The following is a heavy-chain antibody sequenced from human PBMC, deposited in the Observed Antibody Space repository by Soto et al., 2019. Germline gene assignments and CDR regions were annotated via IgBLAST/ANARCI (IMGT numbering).Heavy chain of an antibody. D-gene: IGHD3-10*01. CDR2: LYWNDDK. Sequence: QITLKESGPTLVKPTQTLTLTCTFSGFSLTTPGAGVGWIRQPPGTALEWLALLYWNDDKRSTPSLKNRLTITKDTPKHQVVLTMSNMDPLDTGTYFCVSGSFPNWFAPWSQGIQVIVSS. J-gene: IGHJ5*02. CDR3: VSGSFPNWFAP. V-gene: IGHV2-5*04. CDR1: GFSLTTPGAG.